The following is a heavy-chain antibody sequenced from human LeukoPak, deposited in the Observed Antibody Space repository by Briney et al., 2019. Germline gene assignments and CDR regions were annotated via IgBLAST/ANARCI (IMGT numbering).Heavy chain of an antibody. CDR3: STSPSYYYDSSGYYFDY. V-gene: IGHV1-69*04. J-gene: IGHJ4*02. CDR1: GYTFTSYG. Sequence: ASVKVSCKASGYTFTSYGISWVRQAPGQGLEWMGRIIPILGMPNYAQKFQGRVTITADKSTSTAYMELSSLRSDDTAVYYCSTSPSYYYDSSGYYFDYWGQGTLVTVSS. CDR2: IIPILGMP. D-gene: IGHD3-22*01.